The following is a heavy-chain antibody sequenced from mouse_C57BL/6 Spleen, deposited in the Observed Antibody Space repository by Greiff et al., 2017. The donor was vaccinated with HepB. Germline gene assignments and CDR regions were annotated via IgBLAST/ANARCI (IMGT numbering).Heavy chain of an antibody. CDR1: GYTFTSYW. J-gene: IGHJ3*01. Sequence: VQLQQSGAELAKPGASVKLSCKASGYTFTSYWMHWVKQRPGQGLEWIGYINPSSGYTKYNQKFKDKATLTADKSSSTAYMQMSRLTYEDSAVYYCSREKAYYSNPFAYWGQGTLVTVSA. D-gene: IGHD2-5*01. CDR2: INPSSGYT. CDR3: SREKAYYSNPFAY. V-gene: IGHV1-7*01.